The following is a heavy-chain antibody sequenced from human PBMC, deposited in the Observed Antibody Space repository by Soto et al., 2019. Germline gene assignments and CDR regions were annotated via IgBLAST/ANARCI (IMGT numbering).Heavy chain of an antibody. Sequence: QVQLESSGPGLVKPSQTLSLTCTVSGGSISSVGYFWTWIRQHPAKGLEWIGHISYTGSTYFIPSLRSRLSMSVDTSKNQFSLNLTSVTVADTALYYCARLNNGWHQTFDSWGQGTLVTVSS. D-gene: IGHD6-19*01. CDR1: GGSISSVGYF. CDR2: ISYTGST. CDR3: ARLNNGWHQTFDS. J-gene: IGHJ4*02. V-gene: IGHV4-31*03.